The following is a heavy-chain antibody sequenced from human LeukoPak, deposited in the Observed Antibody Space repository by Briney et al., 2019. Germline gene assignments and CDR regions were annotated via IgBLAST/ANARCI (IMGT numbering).Heavy chain of an antibody. D-gene: IGHD2-8*01. CDR1: GITVSTNH. Sequence: GGSLRLSCAASGITVSTNHMSWVRQAPGKGLEWVSVIDVDGGTYYADTVKARFIIYRDSSKNTLYLQMNSLRAEDTAVYYCARGNGAFDHWGQGTLVTVSS. CDR2: IDVDGGT. J-gene: IGHJ4*02. CDR3: ARGNGAFDH. V-gene: IGHV3-66*01.